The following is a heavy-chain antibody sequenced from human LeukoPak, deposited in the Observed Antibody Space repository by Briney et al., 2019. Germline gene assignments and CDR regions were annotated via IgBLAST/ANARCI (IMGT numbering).Heavy chain of an antibody. CDR2: ISGSGTNT. CDR1: GFTFSNYA. Sequence: GGSLRLSCAASGFTFSNYAMRWVRQAPGKGLEWVSVISGSGTNTYYADSVKGRFTISRDNSKNTLYLQMNSLRAEDTDLYYCVKHSAPVLAAARFDYWGQGNLVTVSS. V-gene: IGHV3-23*01. J-gene: IGHJ4*02. CDR3: VKHSAPVLAAARFDY. D-gene: IGHD2-2*01.